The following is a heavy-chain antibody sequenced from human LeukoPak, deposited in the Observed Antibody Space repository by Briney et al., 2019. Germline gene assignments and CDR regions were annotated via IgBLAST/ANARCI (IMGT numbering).Heavy chain of an antibody. CDR1: GFTFSSYG. CDR3: ARSRDGYSSFDY. CDR2: IWYDGSNK. Sequence: GGSLRLSCAASGFTFSSYGMHWVRQAPGKGLEGVAVIWYDGSNKYYADSVKGRFTISRDNSKNTLYLQMNSLRAEDTAVYYCARSRDGYSSFDYWGQGTLVTVSS. J-gene: IGHJ4*02. D-gene: IGHD5-24*01. V-gene: IGHV3-33*01.